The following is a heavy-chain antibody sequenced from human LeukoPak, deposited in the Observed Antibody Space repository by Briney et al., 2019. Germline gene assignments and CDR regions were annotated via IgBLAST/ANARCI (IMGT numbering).Heavy chain of an antibody. CDR2: IYYSGST. J-gene: IGHJ6*03. Sequence: SETLPLTCTVSGGSISSYYWSWIRQPPGKGLEWIGYIYYSGSTNYNPSLKSRVTISVDTSKNQFSLKLSSVTAADTAGYYCARAVQLERPPPLIGYYYMDVWGKGTTVTVSS. CDR3: ARAVQLERPPPLIGYYYMDV. CDR1: GGSISSYY. D-gene: IGHD1-1*01. V-gene: IGHV4-59*01.